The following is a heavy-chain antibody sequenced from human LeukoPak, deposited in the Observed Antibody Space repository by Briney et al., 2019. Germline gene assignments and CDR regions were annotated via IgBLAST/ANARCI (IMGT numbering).Heavy chain of an antibody. Sequence: SETLSLTCAVSGGSLSGYYWSWIRQPPGKGLEWIGEINHSGTTNYNPSLKSRVTISVDTSKNQFSLKLSSVTAADTAVYYCAKILGSGVWYGFDIWGQGTMVTVSS. CDR1: GGSLSGYY. V-gene: IGHV4-34*01. D-gene: IGHD7-27*01. CDR2: INHSGTT. J-gene: IGHJ3*02. CDR3: AKILGSGVWYGFDI.